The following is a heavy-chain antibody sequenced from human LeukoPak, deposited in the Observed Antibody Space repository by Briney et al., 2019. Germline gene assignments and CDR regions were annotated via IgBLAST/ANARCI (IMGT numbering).Heavy chain of an antibody. CDR2: IQSTTDGGTP. CDR1: GLTFINAW. J-gene: IGHJ4*02. Sequence: GGSLRLSCAASGLTFINAWMTWVRQAPGKGLEWVGRIQSTTDGGTPDYATPVKGRFTTSRDDSKNTLYLQMNSLKTEDTAVYYCTSGVGTLDYWGQGALVTVSS. V-gene: IGHV3-15*01. CDR3: TSGVGTLDY. D-gene: IGHD1-14*01.